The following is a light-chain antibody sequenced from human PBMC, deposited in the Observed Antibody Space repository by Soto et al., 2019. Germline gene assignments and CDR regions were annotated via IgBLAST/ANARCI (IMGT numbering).Light chain of an antibody. Sequence: DIQMTQSPSSLSASVGDRVTITCRASQSISNYLNWYQQKPGKAPNLLIYAVSSLRSGVPSRFSGSGSGTEFTLTINSLQPEDCATYYCQQSYSTARTFGQGTKLEIK. V-gene: IGKV1-39*01. CDR1: QSISNY. CDR2: AVS. J-gene: IGKJ2*01. CDR3: QQSYSTART.